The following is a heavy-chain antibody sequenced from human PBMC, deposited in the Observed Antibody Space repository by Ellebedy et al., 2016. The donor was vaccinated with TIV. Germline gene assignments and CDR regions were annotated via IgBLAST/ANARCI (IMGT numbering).Heavy chain of an antibody. CDR1: GGSFSGYF. J-gene: IGHJ4*02. V-gene: IGHV4-34*01. CDR3: AKSFRCHHGDCSTSDY. CDR2: INHSGST. Sequence: MPSETLSLTCAVYGGSFSGYFWSWIRQSPGKLLEWIGEINHSGSTTYTASLKSRVNISVDTSKTQFSLNLSYVTAADTAVYYCAKSFRCHHGDCSTSDYWGQGILVTVSS. D-gene: IGHD2-21*02.